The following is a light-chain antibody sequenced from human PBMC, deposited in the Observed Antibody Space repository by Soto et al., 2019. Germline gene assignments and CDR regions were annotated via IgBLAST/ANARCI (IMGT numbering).Light chain of an antibody. V-gene: IGKV3-11*01. J-gene: IGKJ1*01. CDR2: DVS. Sequence: VLTSSPGTLSLSAGERGTLSCRASESVTNYLSWYQQKPGQAPRLLVYDVSNRATGIPARFSGGGSGTDFTLTISILEPEDFAVYCCQRRSYLPWTFGQGTKVDIK. CDR3: QRRSYLPWT. CDR1: ESVTNY.